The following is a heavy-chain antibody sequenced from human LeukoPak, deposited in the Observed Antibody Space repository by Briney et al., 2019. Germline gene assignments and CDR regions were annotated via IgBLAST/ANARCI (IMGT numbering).Heavy chain of an antibody. CDR1: GGSISSYY. D-gene: IGHD3-10*01. J-gene: IGHJ3*02. V-gene: IGHV4-59*01. CDR2: IYYSGST. Sequence: SETLSLTCTVSGGSISSYYWSWIRQPPGKGLEWIGYIYYSGSTNYNPSLKSRVTISVDTSKNQFSLKLSSVTAADTAVYCCARVYSSRGVDAFDIWGQGTMVTVSS. CDR3: ARVYSSRGVDAFDI.